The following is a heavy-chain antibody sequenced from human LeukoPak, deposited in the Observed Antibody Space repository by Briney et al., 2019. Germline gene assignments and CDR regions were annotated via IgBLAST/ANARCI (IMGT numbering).Heavy chain of an antibody. CDR1: GFTFSSYW. J-gene: IGHJ4*02. D-gene: IGHD3-16*01. Sequence: GGSLRLSCAASGFTFSSYWLHWVRQAPGKGLVWVSRINSVGSSTSYADSVKGRFTISRDNAKNTLYLQMNSLRAEDTAVYYCARDSLGIELDYWGQGTLVTVSS. CDR3: ARDSLGIELDY. V-gene: IGHV3-74*01. CDR2: INSVGSST.